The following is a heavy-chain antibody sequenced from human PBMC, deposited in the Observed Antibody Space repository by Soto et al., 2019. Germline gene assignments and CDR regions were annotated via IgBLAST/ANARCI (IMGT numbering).Heavy chain of an antibody. CDR2: INPSGGST. CDR3: AREVTATGPFDY. J-gene: IGHJ4*02. D-gene: IGHD2-21*02. V-gene: IGHV1-46*01. Sequence: QVQLVQSGAEVKKPGASVKVSCKASGYTFTSYYMHWVRQAPGQGLEWMGIINPSGGSTSYAQKFQGRVTMTRDTSTSTVYMELSSLTSEDTAVYYCAREVTATGPFDYWGQGTLVTVSS. CDR1: GYTFTSYY.